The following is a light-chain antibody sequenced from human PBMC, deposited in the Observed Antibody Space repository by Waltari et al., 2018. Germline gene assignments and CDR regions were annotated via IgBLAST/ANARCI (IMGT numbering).Light chain of an antibody. Sequence: EVVLTQSPATLSLSPGERATLSCRASQSVSNYLAWYHQKPGQAPRLLLSDASNRATGLPAMFSGIGSGTDFTLTITSLEPEDFALYYCQQRYNWPSITFGQGTRLE. CDR3: QQRYNWPSIT. V-gene: IGKV3-11*01. CDR2: DAS. J-gene: IGKJ5*01. CDR1: QSVSNY.